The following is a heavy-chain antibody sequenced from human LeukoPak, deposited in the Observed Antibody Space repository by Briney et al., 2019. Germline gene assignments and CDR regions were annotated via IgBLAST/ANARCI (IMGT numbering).Heavy chain of an antibody. CDR1: GFPFSSYG. D-gene: IGHD2-21*01. J-gene: IGHJ4*02. Sequence: GGSLRLSCTGSGFPFSSYGMHWVRQTPGRGLEWVAFMRYDGKTEYYADSVKGRFTIAREDSHSTVHLHMKDLRPDDAAVYFCAKDLNTVVMQYFDSGGQGTLVSVSA. CDR3: AKDLNTVVMQYFDS. V-gene: IGHV3-30*02. CDR2: MRYDGKTE.